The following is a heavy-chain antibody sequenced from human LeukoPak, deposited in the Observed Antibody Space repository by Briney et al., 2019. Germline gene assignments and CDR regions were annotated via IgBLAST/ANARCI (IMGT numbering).Heavy chain of an antibody. CDR1: GFTFSSYW. Sequence: GVSLRLSCAAPGFTFSSYWMSWVRQAPGKGLEWVANIKQDGSEKYYVDSVKGRFTISRDNAKNSLYLQMNSLRAEDTAVYYCARDPASWDSSGYYHFDYRGQGTLVTVSS. CDR2: IKQDGSEK. V-gene: IGHV3-7*01. CDR3: ARDPASWDSSGYYHFDY. D-gene: IGHD3-22*01. J-gene: IGHJ4*02.